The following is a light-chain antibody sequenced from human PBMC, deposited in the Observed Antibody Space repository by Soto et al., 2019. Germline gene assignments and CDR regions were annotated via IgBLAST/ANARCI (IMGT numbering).Light chain of an antibody. CDR1: SSDVGGYNY. CDR2: EVS. J-gene: IGLJ1*01. V-gene: IGLV2-14*01. Sequence: QSVLTQPASVSGSPGQSITISCTGTSSDVGGYNYVSWYQQHPGKAPKLMTYEVSNRPPGVSNRFSGSKSGNTASLTISGLQAEDEADYYCSSYTSSSTFYVFGTGTKVTVL. CDR3: SSYTSSSTFYV.